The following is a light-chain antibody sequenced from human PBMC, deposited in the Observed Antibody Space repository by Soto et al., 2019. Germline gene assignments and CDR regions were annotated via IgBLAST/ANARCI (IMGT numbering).Light chain of an antibody. V-gene: IGKV3-20*01. J-gene: IGKJ4*01. Sequence: EIGLTQSPGTLSSSPGERATRSCRASHNVNNNYIAWYQQKPGLAPRLLIYSVSRRATGVPDRFSGSGAGADFTLPITGLEPEDFAVYCCQQFGSTRLTVVGGTKLEI. CDR3: QQFGSTRLT. CDR2: SVS. CDR1: HNVNNNY.